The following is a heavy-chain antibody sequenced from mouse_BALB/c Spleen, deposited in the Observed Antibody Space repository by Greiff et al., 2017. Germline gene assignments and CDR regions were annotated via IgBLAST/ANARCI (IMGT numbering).Heavy chain of an antibody. Sequence: VKLVESGPGLVQPSQSLSITCTVSGFSLTSYGVHWVRQSPGKGLEWLGVIWSGRSTDYNAAFISRLSISKDNSKSQVFFKMNSLQANDTAIYYCARWVRAMDYWGQGTSVTVSS. J-gene: IGHJ4*01. CDR3: ARWVRAMDY. CDR2: IWSGRST. V-gene: IGHV2-2*02. CDR1: GFSLTSYG.